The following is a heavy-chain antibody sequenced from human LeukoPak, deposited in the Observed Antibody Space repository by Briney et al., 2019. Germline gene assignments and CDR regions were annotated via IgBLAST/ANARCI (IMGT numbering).Heavy chain of an antibody. CDR3: AQDYSGYDLSAGY. D-gene: IGHD5-12*01. Sequence: GGSLRLSCAASGFTFSGYAMSWVRQPPGKGLEWVSAISGSGRSTYYADSVKGRFTISRDNSKDTLYLQMNSLRAEDTALYYCAQDYSGYDLSAGYWGQGTLVTVSS. J-gene: IGHJ4*02. CDR2: ISGSGRST. V-gene: IGHV3-23*01. CDR1: GFTFSGYA.